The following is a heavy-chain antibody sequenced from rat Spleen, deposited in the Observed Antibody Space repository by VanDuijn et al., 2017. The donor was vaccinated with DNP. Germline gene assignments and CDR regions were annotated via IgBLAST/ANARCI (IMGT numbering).Heavy chain of an antibody. Sequence: EVQLQESGPGLVKPSQSLSLTCSVTGYSITSNYWAWIRKFPGNKMEWMGYINYSGGTGHNPSLRSRISISRDTSNNQVFLQLTSVTTEDTAIYFCTREREPSNNPYYFDCWGQGVMVTVSS. J-gene: IGHJ2*01. V-gene: IGHV3-1*01. CDR2: INYSGGT. CDR1: GYSITSNY. D-gene: IGHD1-10*01. CDR3: TREREPSNNPYYFDC.